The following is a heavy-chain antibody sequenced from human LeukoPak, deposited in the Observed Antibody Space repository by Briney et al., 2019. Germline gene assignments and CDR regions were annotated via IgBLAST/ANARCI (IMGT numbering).Heavy chain of an antibody. CDR3: ARLSGGGGNLLDS. CDR2: INNRGGT. CDR1: GVSVSSFF. D-gene: IGHD4-23*01. Sequence: SETLSLTCTVSGVSVSSFFWGWIRQPPGKGLEFIGYINNRGGTKIDPSLASRVTISLGTPQNQFHLRLQSVTAADTAVYYCARLSGGGGNLLDSWGQGALLTVSS. J-gene: IGHJ4*02. V-gene: IGHV4-59*08.